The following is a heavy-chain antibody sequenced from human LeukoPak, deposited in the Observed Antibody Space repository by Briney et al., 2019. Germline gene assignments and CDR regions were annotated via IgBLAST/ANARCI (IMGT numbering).Heavy chain of an antibody. CDR2: ISYDGSNN. D-gene: IGHD5-18*01. J-gene: IGHJ6*02. CDR3: AREKLDTVYYGMDV. CDR1: GFTFSSYA. Sequence: GGSLRLSCAVSGFTFSSYAMHWVRQAPGKGLEWVAVISYDGSNNYYADSVKGRFTISRDNSKNTLYLQMNSLRAEDTAVYYSAREKLDTVYYGMDVWGQGTTVTVSS. V-gene: IGHV3-30-3*01.